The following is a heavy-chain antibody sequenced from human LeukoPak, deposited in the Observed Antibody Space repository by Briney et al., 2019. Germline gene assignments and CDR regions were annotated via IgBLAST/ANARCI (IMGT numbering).Heavy chain of an antibody. D-gene: IGHD5-18*01. J-gene: IGHJ4*02. CDR3: ARGRHSYGYWEYYFDY. Sequence: ASVKVSCKASGYTFTSYDINWVRQATGQGLEWMGWMNPNSGNTGYAQKFQGRVTMTRNTSISTAYMELSSLRSEDTAVYYWARGRHSYGYWEYYFDYWGQGTLVTVSS. CDR2: MNPNSGNT. V-gene: IGHV1-8*01. CDR1: GYTFTSYD.